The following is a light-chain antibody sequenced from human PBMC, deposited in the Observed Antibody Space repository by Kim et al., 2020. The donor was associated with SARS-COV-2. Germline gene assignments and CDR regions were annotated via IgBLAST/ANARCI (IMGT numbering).Light chain of an antibody. CDR1: SGHSSYA. CDR2: LNSDGSH. V-gene: IGLV4-69*01. J-gene: IGLJ3*02. Sequence: QLVLTQSPSASASLGASVKLTCTLSSGHSSYAIAWHQQQPEKGPRYLMKLNSDGSHSKGDGIPDRFSRSSSGAERYLTISSLQSEDEADYYCQTWGTGIWVFGGGTQLTVL. CDR3: QTWGTGIWV.